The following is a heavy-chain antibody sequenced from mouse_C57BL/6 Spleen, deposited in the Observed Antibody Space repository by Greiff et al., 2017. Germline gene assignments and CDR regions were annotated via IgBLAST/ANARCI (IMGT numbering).Heavy chain of an antibody. V-gene: IGHV1-74*01. J-gene: IGHJ3*01. CDR2: IHPSDSDT. D-gene: IGHD2-4*01. CDR1: GYTFTSYW. CDR3: AIGDDYDELRFAY. Sequence: VQLQQPGAELVKPGASVKVSCKASGYTFTSYWMHWVKQRPGQGLEWIGRIHPSDSDTNYNQKFKGKATLTVDKSSSTASMQLSSLTSEDSAVYYCAIGDDYDELRFAYWGQGTLGTVSA.